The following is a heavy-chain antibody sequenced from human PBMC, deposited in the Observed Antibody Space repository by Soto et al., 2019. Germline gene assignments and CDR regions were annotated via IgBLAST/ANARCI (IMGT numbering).Heavy chain of an antibody. CDR2: VYSSGST. Sequence: PSETLSLTCTVSGDSITSYNWNWLRQPPGKALEWIGYVYSSGSTNYNPSLKSRVTISVDTSRNQFSLIVNSVTAADTAVYYCAREYFSGSYAIDYWGQGTLVTVSS. CDR3: AREYFSGSYAIDY. CDR1: GDSITSYN. V-gene: IGHV4-59*12. J-gene: IGHJ4*02. D-gene: IGHD1-26*01.